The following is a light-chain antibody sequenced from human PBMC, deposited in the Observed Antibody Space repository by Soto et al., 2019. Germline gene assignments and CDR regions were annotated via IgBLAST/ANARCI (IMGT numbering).Light chain of an antibody. V-gene: IGLV2-8*01. CDR2: EVN. Sequence: QSALTQPPSASGSPGQSVAISCTGTSSDVGGYNYVSWYQQHPGKAPKLMIYEVNKRPSGVPDRFSGSKSGNTASLTVSGLQAEDEADYYCCSYAGSYNLEVFGGGTQLTVL. CDR1: SSDVGGYNY. CDR3: CSYAGSYNLEV. J-gene: IGLJ3*02.